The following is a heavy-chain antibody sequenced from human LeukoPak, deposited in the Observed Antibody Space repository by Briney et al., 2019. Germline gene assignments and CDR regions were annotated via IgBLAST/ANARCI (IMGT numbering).Heavy chain of an antibody. Sequence: QPGGSLRLSCAASGFIFSASPIHWVRQASGKGLEWVGRIRGKEYSYATACAESLRGRCTVSRDDSENTAYLQMSSLKTEDTAVYYCARRIGDSYFYGMDLWGQGTPVTVSS. CDR3: ARRIGDSYFYGMDL. CDR2: IRGKEYSYAT. CDR1: GFIFSASP. D-gene: IGHD3-16*02. V-gene: IGHV3-73*01. J-gene: IGHJ6*02.